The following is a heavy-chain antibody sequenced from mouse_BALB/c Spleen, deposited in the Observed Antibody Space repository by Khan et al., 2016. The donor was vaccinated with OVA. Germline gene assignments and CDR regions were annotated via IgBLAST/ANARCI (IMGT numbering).Heavy chain of an antibody. J-gene: IGHJ2*01. CDR2: INPNNGGT. Sequence: EVQLQQSGPEIVKPGASVKIPCKSSGYSFTDYNIDWVKQSHGKSLEWIGDINPNNGGTIYNQKFKGKATLTVDKSSRTAYMELRSLTSEDTAVYYCTRKEDRYDGDFDYWGQGTTLTVSS. V-gene: IGHV1-18*01. CDR3: TRKEDRYDGDFDY. D-gene: IGHD2-14*01. CDR1: GYSFTDYN.